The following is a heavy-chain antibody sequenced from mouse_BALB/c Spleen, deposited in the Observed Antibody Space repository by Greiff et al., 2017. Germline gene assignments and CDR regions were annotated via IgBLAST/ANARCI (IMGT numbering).Heavy chain of an antibody. CDR2: ISNLAYSI. V-gene: IGHV5-15*02. D-gene: IGHD2-10*02. Sequence: EVQVVESGGGLVQPGGSRKLSCAASGFTFSDYGMAWVRQAPGKGPEWVAFISNLAYSIYYADTVTGRFTISRENAKNTLYLEMSSLRSEDTAMYYCAKYGNSFYAMDYWGQGTSVTVSS. CDR1: GFTFSDYG. CDR3: AKYGNSFYAMDY. J-gene: IGHJ4*01.